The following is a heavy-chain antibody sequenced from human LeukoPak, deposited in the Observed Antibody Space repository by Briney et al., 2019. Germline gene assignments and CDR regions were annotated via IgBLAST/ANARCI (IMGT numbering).Heavy chain of an antibody. CDR2: IYYSGST. Sequence: SETLSLTCTVSGGSISSYYWSWIRQPPGKGLEWIGYIYYSGSTNYNPSLKSRVTISVDASKNQFSLKLTSVTAADTAVYYCVRHTTSGWYQVVYWGQGTLVTVSS. D-gene: IGHD6-19*01. V-gene: IGHV4-59*01. CDR1: GGSISSYY. J-gene: IGHJ4*02. CDR3: VRHTTSGWYQVVY.